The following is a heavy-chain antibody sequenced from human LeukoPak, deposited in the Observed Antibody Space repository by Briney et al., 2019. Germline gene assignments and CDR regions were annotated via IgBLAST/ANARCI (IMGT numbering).Heavy chain of an antibody. CDR2: IYYSGST. J-gene: IGHJ4*02. CDR3: ARVPLGSYSSGWYDY. CDR1: GGSISSGDYY. V-gene: IGHV4-30-4*01. Sequence: SQTLSLTCTVSGGSISSGDYYWSWIRQPPGKGLEWIGYIYYSGSTYYNPSLKSRVTISVDTSKNQFSLKLSSVTAADTAVYYCARVPLGSYSSGWYDYWGQGTLVTVSS. D-gene: IGHD6-19*01.